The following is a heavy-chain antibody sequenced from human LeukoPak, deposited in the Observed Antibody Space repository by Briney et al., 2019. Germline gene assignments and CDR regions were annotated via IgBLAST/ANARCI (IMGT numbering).Heavy chain of an antibody. V-gene: IGHV3-21*01. CDR1: GFTFSSYS. D-gene: IGHD3-3*01. CDR3: ARASAYYDFWSGYHHQYYFDY. J-gene: IGHJ4*02. CDR2: ISSSSSYI. Sequence: GGSLRLSCAASGFTFSSYSMNWVRQAPGKGLEWVSSISSSSSYIYYADSVKGRFTISRDNAKNSLYLQMNSLRAEDTAVYYCARASAYYDFWSGYHHQYYFDYWGQGTLVTVSS.